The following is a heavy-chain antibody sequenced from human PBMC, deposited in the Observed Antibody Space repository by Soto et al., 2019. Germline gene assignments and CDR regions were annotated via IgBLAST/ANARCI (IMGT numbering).Heavy chain of an antibody. CDR3: ARDRTDSGYYTNWLDP. J-gene: IGHJ5*02. D-gene: IGHD3-22*01. CDR1: GVSIASNA. V-gene: IGHV1-69*06. Sequence: PVKLTWKASGVSIASNARSWPRQANRQGLEWVGRIIPIFGTTNYAQNLQGRVTISADKSTLTSYMELHSLTSDDTALYYCARDRTDSGYYTNWLDPWGQGTQVTVSS. CDR2: IIPIFGTT.